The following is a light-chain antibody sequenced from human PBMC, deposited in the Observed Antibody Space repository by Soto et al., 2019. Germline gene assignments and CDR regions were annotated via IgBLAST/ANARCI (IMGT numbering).Light chain of an antibody. Sequence: EIVMTQSPATLSVSPGERATLSCRASQSVSSNLAWYQQKPDQAPKHLIYGASTRATGIPARFSGSGSGTEFTLTISILQYEDFAVYYCQQYNNWPKTFGQGTKVDIK. CDR1: QSVSSN. CDR2: GAS. J-gene: IGKJ1*01. V-gene: IGKV3-15*01. CDR3: QQYNNWPKT.